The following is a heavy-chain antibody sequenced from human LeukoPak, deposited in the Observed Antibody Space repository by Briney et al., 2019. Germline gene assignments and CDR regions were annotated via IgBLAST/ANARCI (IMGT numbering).Heavy chain of an antibody. CDR2: ISWNSGSI. J-gene: IGHJ6*02. CDR1: GFTFDDYV. V-gene: IGHV3-9*01. D-gene: IGHD3-10*01. Sequence: GGSLRLSCAASGFTFDDYVMHGVRQAPGRGLEGVSGISWNSGSIGYADSGKGRFTISRDNAKNSLYLQMNSLRAADTALYYCAKDIFYGSGKSYYGMDVWGQGTTVTVSS. CDR3: AKDIFYGSGKSYYGMDV.